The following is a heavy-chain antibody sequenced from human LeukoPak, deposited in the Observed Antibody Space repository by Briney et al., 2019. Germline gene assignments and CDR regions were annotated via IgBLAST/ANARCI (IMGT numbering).Heavy chain of an antibody. Sequence: SETLSLTCTVSGGSISSYYWSWIRQPPGKGLEWIGYIYYSESTNYNPSLKSRVTISVDTSKNQFSLKLSSVTAADTAVYYCARAGPVDIVALRWFDPWGQGTLVTVSS. CDR3: ARAGPVDIVALRWFDP. CDR2: IYYSEST. CDR1: GGSISSYY. V-gene: IGHV4-59*01. J-gene: IGHJ5*02. D-gene: IGHD5-12*01.